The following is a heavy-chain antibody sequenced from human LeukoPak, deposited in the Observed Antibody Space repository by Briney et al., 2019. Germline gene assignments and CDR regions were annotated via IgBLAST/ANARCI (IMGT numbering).Heavy chain of an antibody. CDR3: ARDLGGYCSSTSCPDAFDI. Sequence: ASVKVSCKASGYTFTGYYMHWVRQAPGQGLEWMGWINPNSGGTNYAQKFQGRVTMTRDTSISTAYMELSRLRSDDTAVYYCARDLGGYCSSTSCPDAFDIWGQGTMVTVSS. CDR2: INPNSGGT. V-gene: IGHV1-2*02. J-gene: IGHJ3*02. D-gene: IGHD2-2*01. CDR1: GYTFTGYY.